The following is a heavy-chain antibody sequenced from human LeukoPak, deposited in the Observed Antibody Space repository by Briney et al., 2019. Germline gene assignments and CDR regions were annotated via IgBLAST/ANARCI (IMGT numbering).Heavy chain of an antibody. CDR3: ARGYGDYYYYMDV. J-gene: IGHJ6*03. D-gene: IGHD4-17*01. V-gene: IGHV4-61*02. CDR1: GGSISSGSYY. CDR2: IYTSGST. Sequence: SQTLSLTCTVSGGSISSGSYYWSWIRQPAGKGLEWIGRIYTSGSTNYNPSPKSRVTISVDTSKNQFSLKLSSVTAADTAVYYCARGYGDYYYYMDVWGKGTTVTVSS.